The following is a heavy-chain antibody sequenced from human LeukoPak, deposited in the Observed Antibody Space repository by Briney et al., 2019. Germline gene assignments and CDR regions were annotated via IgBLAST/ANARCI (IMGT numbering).Heavy chain of an antibody. CDR3: ATILGYCSSISCYAPFDY. V-gene: IGHV3-23*01. CDR1: GYTFSSYA. Sequence: GGSLRLSCAASGYTFSSYAMSWVRQAPGKGLEWVSAISGSGGSTYYADSVKGRFTISRDNSKNTLYLQMNSLRAEDTAVYYCATILGYCSSISCYAPFDYWGQGTLVTVSS. CDR2: ISGSGGST. D-gene: IGHD2-2*01. J-gene: IGHJ4*02.